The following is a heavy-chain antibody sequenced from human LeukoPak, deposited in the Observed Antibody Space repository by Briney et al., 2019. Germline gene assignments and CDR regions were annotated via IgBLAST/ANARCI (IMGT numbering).Heavy chain of an antibody. J-gene: IGHJ4*02. CDR2: IYYSGST. D-gene: IGHD1-14*01. V-gene: IGHV4-39*02. CDR3: ASLRVPGDFDY. CDR1: GDSVSSSTYY. Sequence: PSETLSLTCTVSGDSVSSSTYYWGWIRQPPGKGLELIGSIYYSGSTYYNPSLKSRITMSVDTSKNHFSLKLSSVTAADTAIYYCASLRVPGDFDYWGQGTLVTVSS.